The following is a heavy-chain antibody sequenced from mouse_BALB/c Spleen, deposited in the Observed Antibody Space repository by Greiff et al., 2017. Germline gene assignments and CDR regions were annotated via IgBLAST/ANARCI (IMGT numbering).Heavy chain of an antibody. CDR3: ARESPTRAMDY. Sequence: VQLVESGPGLVAPSQSLSITCTVSGFSLTSYGVHWVRQPPGKGLEWLGVIWAGGSTNYNSALMSRLSISKDNSKSQVFLKMNSLQTDDTAMYYCARESPTRAMDYWGQGTSVTVSS. V-gene: IGHV2-9*02. CDR2: IWAGGST. J-gene: IGHJ4*01. D-gene: IGHD1-1*01. CDR1: GFSLTSYG.